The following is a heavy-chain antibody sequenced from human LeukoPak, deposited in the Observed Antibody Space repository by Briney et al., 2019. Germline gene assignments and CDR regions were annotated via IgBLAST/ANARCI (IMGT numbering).Heavy chain of an antibody. CDR1: GFTFSSYG. D-gene: IGHD3/OR15-3a*01. CDR3: AKPLSVDNNGFAP. Sequence: GGSLRLSCAASGFTFSSYGMHWVRQAPGKGLEWVAVIRYDGSNKYYADSVKGRFTISRDNSKNTLYLQMNSLRAEDTAVYYCAKPLSVDNNGFAPWAKEPLVTVSS. CDR2: IRYDGSNK. J-gene: IGHJ5*02. V-gene: IGHV3-30*02.